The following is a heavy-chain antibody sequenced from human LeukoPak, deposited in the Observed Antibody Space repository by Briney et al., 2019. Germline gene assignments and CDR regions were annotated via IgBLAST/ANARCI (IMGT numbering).Heavy chain of an antibody. D-gene: IGHD1-26*01. Sequence: GGSLRLSCAASGFTVSFNHMSWVPQSPEKGLEWVVNIESSGNMVYANSVKGRFTNSRDNSKNTVSLQLNSLRAEDTAMYYCARATYSRYWYFDPWGHGTLVTVSS. V-gene: IGHV3-66*01. CDR2: IESSGNM. J-gene: IGHJ2*01. CDR3: ARATYSRYWYFDP. CDR1: GFTVSFNH.